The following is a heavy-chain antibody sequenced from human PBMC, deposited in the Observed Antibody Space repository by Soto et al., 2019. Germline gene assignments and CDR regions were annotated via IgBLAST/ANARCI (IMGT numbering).Heavy chain of an antibody. V-gene: IGHV3-74*01. CDR2: INTDGSST. CDR3: ASRDLNYYDSRGSFDY. CDR1: GFTFSNYW. Sequence: GGSLRLSCAASGFTFSNYWMHWVRQAPGKGLVWVSRINTDGSSTSYADSVKGRFTISRDNTKNTLYLQMNSLRAEDTAVYYCASRDLNYYDSRGSFDYWGQGTLVTVSS. J-gene: IGHJ4*02. D-gene: IGHD3-22*01.